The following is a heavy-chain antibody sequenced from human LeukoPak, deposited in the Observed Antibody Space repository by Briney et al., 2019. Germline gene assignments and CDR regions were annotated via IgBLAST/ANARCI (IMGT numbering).Heavy chain of an antibody. CDR2: FYRSGST. CDR3: SRGEGYFNYYMDV. V-gene: IGHV4-38-2*02. CDR1: GYSITSGYY. J-gene: IGHJ6*03. Sequence: SETLSLTCTVSGYSITSGYYCGWLRQAAGEGLEWMGNFYRSGSTSYNTSLKSRVTISIDTSKDQSSLKLSSRTDADTAMYYCSRGEGYFNYYMDVWGKGTTVTVSS.